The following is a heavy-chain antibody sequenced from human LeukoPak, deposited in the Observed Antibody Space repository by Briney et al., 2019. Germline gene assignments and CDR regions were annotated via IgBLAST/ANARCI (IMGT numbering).Heavy chain of an antibody. Sequence: ASVKVSCKASGYTFTSYDINWVRQATGQGLEWMGWMNPNSGNTGYAQKLQGRVTMTTDTSTSTAYMELRSLRSDDTAVYYCARDNNAAAVNFDYWGQGTLVTVSS. CDR2: MNPNSGNT. D-gene: IGHD6-13*01. V-gene: IGHV1-8*02. CDR3: ARDNNAAAVNFDY. CDR1: GYTFTSYD. J-gene: IGHJ4*02.